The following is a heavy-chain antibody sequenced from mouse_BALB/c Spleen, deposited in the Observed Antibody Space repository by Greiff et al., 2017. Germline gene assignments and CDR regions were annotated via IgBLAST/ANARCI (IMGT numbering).Heavy chain of an antibody. V-gene: IGHV1-77*01. CDR3: ARGPIYAMDY. Sequence: VKLQESGAELARPGASVKLSCKASGYTFTDYYINWVKQRTGQGLEWIGEIYPGSGNTYYNEKFKGKATLTADKSSSTAYMQLSSLTSEDSAVYFCARGPIYAMDYWGQGTSVTVSS. CDR1: GYTFTDYY. J-gene: IGHJ4*01. CDR2: IYPGSGNT.